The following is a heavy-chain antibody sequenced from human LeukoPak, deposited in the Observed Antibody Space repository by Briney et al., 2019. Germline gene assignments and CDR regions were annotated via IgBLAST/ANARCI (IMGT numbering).Heavy chain of an antibody. D-gene: IGHD3-22*01. CDR2: ISSSGSTI. CDR3: ARDTLPLGRGYYYNFDY. J-gene: IGHJ4*02. V-gene: IGHV3-48*03. Sequence: GGSLRLSCAASGFTFSSYEMNWVRQAPGKGLEWVSYISSSGSTIYYADSVKGRFTISRDNSKNTLFLQVNSLTVEDTAVCYCARDTLPLGRGYYYNFDYWGQGTLVTVSS. CDR1: GFTFSSYE.